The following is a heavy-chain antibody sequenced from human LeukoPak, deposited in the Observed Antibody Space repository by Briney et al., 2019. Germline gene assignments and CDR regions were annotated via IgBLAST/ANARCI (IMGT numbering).Heavy chain of an antibody. CDR3: ARDLGQSSSRDAFDI. Sequence: SETLSLTCTVSGGSISSSSYYWGWIRQPPGKGLEWIGSIYYSGSTYYNPSLKSRVTISVDTSKNQFSLKLSSVTAADTAVYYCARDLGQSSSRDAFDIWGQGTMVTVSS. J-gene: IGHJ3*02. V-gene: IGHV4-39*07. D-gene: IGHD6-13*01. CDR1: GGSISSSSYY. CDR2: IYYSGST.